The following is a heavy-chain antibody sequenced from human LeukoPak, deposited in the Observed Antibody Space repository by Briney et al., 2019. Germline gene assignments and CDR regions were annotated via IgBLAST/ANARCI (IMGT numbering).Heavy chain of an antibody. CDR1: GGSFSGYY. D-gene: IGHD3-22*01. J-gene: IGHJ5*02. Sequence: SETLSLTCAVYGGSFSGYYWSWIRQPPGKGLEWIGEINHSGSTNYNPFLKSRVTISVDTSKNQFSLKLSSVTAADTAVYYCARGQEYYYDSSGYGFDPWGQGTLVTVSS. CDR2: INHSGST. CDR3: ARGQEYYYDSSGYGFDP. V-gene: IGHV4-34*01.